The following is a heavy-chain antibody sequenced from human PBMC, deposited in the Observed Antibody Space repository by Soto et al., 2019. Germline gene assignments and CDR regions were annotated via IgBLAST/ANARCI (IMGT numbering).Heavy chain of an antibody. CDR3: AKVYWYDGSAIFGF. Sequence: GGSLRLSCAASGFTFSSYGMTWVRQAPGKGLEWVSFSSATGAGTYYADSVKGRFAISRDNSKNTLYLQMTSLRADDTAVYYCAKVYWYDGSAIFGFWGQGTLVTVSS. D-gene: IGHD3-22*01. J-gene: IGHJ4*02. CDR2: SSATGAGT. V-gene: IGHV3-23*01. CDR1: GFTFSSYG.